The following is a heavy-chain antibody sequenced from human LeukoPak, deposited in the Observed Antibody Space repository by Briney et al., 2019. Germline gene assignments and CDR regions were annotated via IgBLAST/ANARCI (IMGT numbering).Heavy chain of an antibody. CDR2: ISYSGNT. D-gene: IGHD6-6*01. CDR1: GGSISSGGYY. Sequence: SETLSLTCTVSGGSISSGGYYWNWVRQRPGKGLEWIGYISYSGNTYYNPSLKSRLTISVDTSKNQFSLKLSSVTAADTAVYYCARVAARNYYYMDVWGKGTTVTVSS. CDR3: ARVAARNYYYMDV. V-gene: IGHV4-31*03. J-gene: IGHJ6*03.